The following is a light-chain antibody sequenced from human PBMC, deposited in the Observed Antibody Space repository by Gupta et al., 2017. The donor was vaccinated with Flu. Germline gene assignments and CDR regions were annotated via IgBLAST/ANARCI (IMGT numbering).Light chain of an antibody. J-gene: IGKJ4*01. V-gene: IGKV1-39*01. CDR1: QIISTW. CDR3: QQRDNTIIT. CDR2: AAS. Sequence: DIQISKSPSSLSASVGDRVTITCRTSQIISTWLNWYQQKPGRAPKLLIYAASSLQSGVPSRFSGSGSGTEFTLTIRRLQPEDIATYYCQQRDNTIITFGRGTKVEIK.